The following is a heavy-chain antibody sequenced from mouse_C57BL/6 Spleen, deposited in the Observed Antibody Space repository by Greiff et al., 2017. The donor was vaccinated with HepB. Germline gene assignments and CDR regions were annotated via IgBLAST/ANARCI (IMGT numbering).Heavy chain of an antibody. D-gene: IGHD2-1*01. J-gene: IGHJ2*01. CDR3: ARYGNLQDDY. CDR2: IDPSDSYT. CDR1: GYTFTSYW. Sequence: QVQLKQPGAELVRPGTSVKLSCKASGYTFTSYWMHWVKQRPGQGLEWIGVIDPSDSYTNYNQKFKGKATLTVDTSSSTAYMQLSSLTSEDSAVYYCARYGNLQDDYWGQGTTLTVSS. V-gene: IGHV1-59*01.